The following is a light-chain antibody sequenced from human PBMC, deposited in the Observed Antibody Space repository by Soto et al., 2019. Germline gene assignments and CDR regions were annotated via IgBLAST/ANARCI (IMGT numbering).Light chain of an antibody. V-gene: IGLV2-14*01. CDR1: SSDVGYYNY. CDR2: EVS. CDR3: TSYTTRSTWV. J-gene: IGLJ3*02. Sequence: QSALTQPASVSGSPGQSITISCTGTSSDVGYYNYVSWYQQHPGKAPQLMIYEVSNQPSGVSNRFSGSKSGSTASLTISGLQPEDEADFYCTSYTTRSTWVFGGGTKLTVL.